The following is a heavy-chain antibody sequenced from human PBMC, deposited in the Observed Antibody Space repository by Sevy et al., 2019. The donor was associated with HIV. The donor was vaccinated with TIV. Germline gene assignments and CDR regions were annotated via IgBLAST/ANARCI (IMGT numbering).Heavy chain of an antibody. CDR3: AKGNKRAAVAGEFDY. Sequence: GGSLRLSCAASGFTFSSYAMSWVRQAPGKGLEWVSAISGSGGSTYYADSVKGRFTISRDNSKNTLYLQMNSLGAEDMAVYYCAKGNKRAAVAGEFDYWGQGTLVTVSS. J-gene: IGHJ4*02. D-gene: IGHD6-19*01. CDR2: ISGSGGST. V-gene: IGHV3-23*01. CDR1: GFTFSSYA.